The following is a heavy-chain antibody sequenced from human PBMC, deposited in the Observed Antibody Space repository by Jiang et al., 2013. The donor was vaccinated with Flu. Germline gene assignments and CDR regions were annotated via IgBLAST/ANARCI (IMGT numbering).Heavy chain of an antibody. Sequence: LLKPSETLSLTCTVSGGSISSSSYYWGWIRQPPGKGLEWIGSIYYSGSTYYNPSLKSRVTISVDTSKNQFSLKLSSVTAADTAVYYCARGYAEVGGYCSGGSCPTFDYWGQGTLVTVSS. J-gene: IGHJ4*02. CDR2: IYYSGST. CDR1: GGSISSSSYY. CDR3: ARGYAEVGGYCSGGSCPTFDY. V-gene: IGHV4-39*01. D-gene: IGHD2-15*01.